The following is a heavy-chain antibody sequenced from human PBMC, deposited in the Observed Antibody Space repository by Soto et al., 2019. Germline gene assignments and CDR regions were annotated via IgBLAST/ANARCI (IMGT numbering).Heavy chain of an antibody. CDR2: ISSSSSYI. Sequence: GGSLRLSCGASGFPFSSYSMNWVRPAPGKGLEWVSSISSSSSYIYYADSVKGRFTISRDNAKNSLYLQMNSLRAEDTAVYYCARDLSSGWTYYYYGMDVWGQGTTVTVSS. J-gene: IGHJ6*02. D-gene: IGHD6-19*01. CDR3: ARDLSSGWTYYYYGMDV. CDR1: GFPFSSYS. V-gene: IGHV3-21*01.